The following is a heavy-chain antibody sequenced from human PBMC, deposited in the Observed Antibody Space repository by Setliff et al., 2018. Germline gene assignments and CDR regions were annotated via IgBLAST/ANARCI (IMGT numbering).Heavy chain of an antibody. D-gene: IGHD2-8*01. V-gene: IGHV1-18*01. CDR2: ISPYTGNT. J-gene: IGHJ4*02. CDR1: GYTFINFG. CDR3: SRLVRFCTRTTCQRLSGDDF. Sequence: ASVKVSCKASGYTFINFGISWVRQAPGQGLEWVGWISPYTGNTYYAPRLQDRVTLTADTSTNTAYMELRSLISDDTAVYYCSRLVRFCTRTTCQRLSGDDFWGQGTLVTISS.